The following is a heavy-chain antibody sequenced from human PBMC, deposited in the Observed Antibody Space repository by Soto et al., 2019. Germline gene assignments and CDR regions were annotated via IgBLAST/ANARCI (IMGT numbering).Heavy chain of an antibody. CDR1: GFTFRNYW. CDR2: MNQDGSQK. D-gene: IGHD6-19*01. V-gene: IGHV3-7*05. Sequence: EVQLVESGGGLVQPGGSLRLSCAASGFTFRNYWMSWVRQAPGKGLAWVANMNQDGSQKNYGDSMKGRFTISRDNAKNSVYLQMDSLRAEDTAVYYCATERWLAYWRLGTQVSVSS. J-gene: IGHJ4*02. CDR3: ATERWLAY.